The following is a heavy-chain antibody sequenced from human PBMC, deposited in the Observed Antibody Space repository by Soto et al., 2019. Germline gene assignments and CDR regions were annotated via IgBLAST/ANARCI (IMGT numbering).Heavy chain of an antibody. CDR1: GGSISSSNW. D-gene: IGHD3-10*01. CDR2: IYHSGST. CDR3: ARPHYYGSGSYWFDP. V-gene: IGHV4-4*02. J-gene: IGHJ5*02. Sequence: SETLSLTCAVSGGSISSSNWWSWVRQPPGKGLEWIGEIYHSGSTNYNPSLKSRVTISVDKSKNQFSLKLSSVTAADTAVYYCARPHYYGSGSYWFDPWGQGTLVTVSS.